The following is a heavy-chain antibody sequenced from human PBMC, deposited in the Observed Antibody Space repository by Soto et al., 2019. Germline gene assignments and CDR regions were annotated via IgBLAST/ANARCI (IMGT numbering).Heavy chain of an antibody. CDR1: GFAFSSYA. V-gene: IGHV3-30*09. Sequence: SLRLACEGSGFAFSSYAMHWVRQAPGKGLEWVALIGNDGYNEDYADSVKGRFAVSRDNSEDTLFLQMSSLRPEDTAVYYCATLGWGKAFDYWGQGNLVTVSS. J-gene: IGHJ4*02. CDR2: IGNDGYNE. D-gene: IGHD7-27*01. CDR3: ATLGWGKAFDY.